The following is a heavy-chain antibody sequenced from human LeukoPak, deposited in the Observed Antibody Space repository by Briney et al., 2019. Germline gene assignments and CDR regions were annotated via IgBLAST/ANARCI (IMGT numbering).Heavy chain of an antibody. CDR1: GFTFSSYN. Sequence: GGSLRLSCAASGFTFSSYNMNWVRQAPGKGLEWVLSIKSSSSYIYYADSVKGRFTISRDNAKNSLYLQMNSLRAEDTAVYYCAREVSCSSTSCLGAFDIWGQGTMVTVSS. J-gene: IGHJ3*02. CDR3: AREVSCSSTSCLGAFDI. CDR2: IKSSSSYI. V-gene: IGHV3-21*01. D-gene: IGHD2-2*01.